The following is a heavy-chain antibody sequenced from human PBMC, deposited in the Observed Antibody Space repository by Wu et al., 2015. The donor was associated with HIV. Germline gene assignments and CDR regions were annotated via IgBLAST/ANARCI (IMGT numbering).Heavy chain of an antibody. Sequence: QVQLVQSGAEVKKPGSSVKVSCKASGGTFSNYAINWVRQAPGQGLEWMGRIIPVFGTANYAQKFHGRFTMTRDTSISTAYMELSSLRSEDTAVYYCARGQSIAGADLFDYWGQGTLVTVSS. V-gene: IGHV1-69*05. CDR3: ARGQSIAGADLFDY. CDR1: GGTFSNYA. J-gene: IGHJ4*02. D-gene: IGHD6-19*01. CDR2: IIPVFGTA.